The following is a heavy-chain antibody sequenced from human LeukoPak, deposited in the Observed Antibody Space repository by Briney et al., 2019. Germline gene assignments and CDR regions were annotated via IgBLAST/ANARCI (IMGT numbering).Heavy chain of an antibody. J-gene: IGHJ6*02. CDR2: INPNSGGT. Sequence: ASVKVSCKASGYTFTSYGISWVRQAPGQGLEWMGWINPNSGGTNYAQKFQGRVTMTRDTSISTAYMELSRLRSDDTAVYYCARCRTSFYYYGMDVWGQGTTVTVSS. CDR1: GYTFTSYG. V-gene: IGHV1-2*02. CDR3: ARCRTSFYYYGMDV.